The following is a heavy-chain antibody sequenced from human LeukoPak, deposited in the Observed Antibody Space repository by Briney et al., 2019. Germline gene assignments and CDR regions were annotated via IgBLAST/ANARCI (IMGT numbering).Heavy chain of an antibody. Sequence: SETLSLTCAVSGYSISSGYHWAWIRQPPGKGPELIGSIYYRGNAYYNPSLKSRVTISLDTSKNQFSLKLSSVTAADTAVYYCARDMEYYRMDVWGKGTTVIVSS. J-gene: IGHJ6*04. D-gene: IGHD3-10*01. CDR1: GYSISSGYH. CDR3: ARDMEYYRMDV. CDR2: IYYRGNA. V-gene: IGHV4-38-2*02.